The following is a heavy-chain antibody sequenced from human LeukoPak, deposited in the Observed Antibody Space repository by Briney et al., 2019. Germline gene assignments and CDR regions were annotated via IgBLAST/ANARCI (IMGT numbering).Heavy chain of an antibody. CDR2: IIPIFGTA. Sequence: ASVKVSCKASGYTFTGYYMHWVRQAPGQGLEWMGGIIPIFGTANYAQKFQGRVTITADESTSTAYMELSSLRSEDTAVYYCAVSYGSGGRYYYYMDVWGKGTTVTVSS. CDR3: AVSYGSGGRYYYYMDV. V-gene: IGHV1-69*13. CDR1: GYTFTGYY. J-gene: IGHJ6*03. D-gene: IGHD3-10*01.